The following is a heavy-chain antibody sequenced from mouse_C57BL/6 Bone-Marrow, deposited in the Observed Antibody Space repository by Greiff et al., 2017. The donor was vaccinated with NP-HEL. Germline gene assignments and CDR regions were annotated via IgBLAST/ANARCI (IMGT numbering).Heavy chain of an antibody. D-gene: IGHD3-3*01. V-gene: IGHV1-22*01. CDR1: GYTFTDYN. Sequence: EVQLQQSGPELVKPGASVKMSCKASGYTFTDYNMHWVKQSHGKSLEWIGYINPNNGGTSYNQKFKGKATLTVNKSSSTAYMELRSLTSEDSAVYYCARRAWRVAWFAYWGQGTLVTVSA. CDR2: INPNNGGT. CDR3: ARRAWRVAWFAY. J-gene: IGHJ3*01.